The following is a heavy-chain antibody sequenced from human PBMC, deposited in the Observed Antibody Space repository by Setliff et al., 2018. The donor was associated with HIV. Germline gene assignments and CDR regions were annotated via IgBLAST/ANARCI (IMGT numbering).Heavy chain of an antibody. J-gene: IGHJ4*02. V-gene: IGHV4-39*07. CDR3: ARAPGYSYSFYFDS. D-gene: IGHD5-18*01. CDR1: GGSISSSSYY. Sequence: NPSETLSLTCTVSGGSISSSSYYWGWIRQPPGKGLEWIANIYYSGSTFYNPSLKSRVTMSVDTSKNQFSLKLNSVTAADTAVYFCARAPGYSYSFYFDSWGQGTPVTVSS. CDR2: IYYSGST.